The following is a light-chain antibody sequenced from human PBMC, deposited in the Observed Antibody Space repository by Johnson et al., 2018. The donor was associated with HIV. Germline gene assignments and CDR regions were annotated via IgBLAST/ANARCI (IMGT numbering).Light chain of an antibody. CDR1: TSNIGDHS. V-gene: IGLV1-51*02. CDR3: GTWNSSLSVLYV. J-gene: IGLJ1*01. CDR2: ESN. Sequence: QSVLTQPPSVSAAPGRWVTVSCSGTTSNIGDHSVSWFQHLPGAAPKLLIYESNKRPSGIPDRFSGSKSDTSATLGITGLQTGDEADYYCGTWNSSLSVLYVFGTVTTVTVL.